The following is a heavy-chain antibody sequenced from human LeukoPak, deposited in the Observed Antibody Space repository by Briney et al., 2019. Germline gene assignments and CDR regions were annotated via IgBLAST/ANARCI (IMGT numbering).Heavy chain of an antibody. CDR2: ISYDGSNK. J-gene: IGHJ4*02. Sequence: SLRLSCAASGFTFSSYAMHWVRQAPGKGLEWVAVISYDGSNKYYADSVKGRFTISRDNSKNTLYLQMNSLRAEDTAVYYCAREDYGECYFDYWGQGTLVTVSS. CDR3: AREDYGECYFDY. V-gene: IGHV3-30-3*01. CDR1: GFTFSSYA. D-gene: IGHD3-10*01.